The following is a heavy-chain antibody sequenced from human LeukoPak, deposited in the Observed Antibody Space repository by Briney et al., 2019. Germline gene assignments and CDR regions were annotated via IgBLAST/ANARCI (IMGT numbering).Heavy chain of an antibody. Sequence: SGGSLRLSCAASGLTFSSYGMHWVRQAPGKGLEWVAVIWHGGSNKYYADSVKGRFTISRDNSKNTLYLQMNSLRAEDTAVYYCAMTGYSSSWYSRFDCWGQGTLVTVSS. J-gene: IGHJ4*02. V-gene: IGHV3-33*01. CDR1: GLTFSSYG. CDR3: AMTGYSSSWYSRFDC. D-gene: IGHD6-13*01. CDR2: IWHGGSNK.